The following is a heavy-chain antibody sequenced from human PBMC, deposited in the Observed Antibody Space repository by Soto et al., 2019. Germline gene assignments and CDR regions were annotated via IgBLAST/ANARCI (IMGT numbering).Heavy chain of an antibody. V-gene: IGHV1-69*12. J-gene: IGHJ6*02. CDR3: ASHYYSGSGSYHGGMDV. Sequence: QVQLVQSGAEVKKPGSSVKVSCKASGGTFSSYAISWVRQAPGQGLEWMGGIIPIFGTANYAQKFQGRVTITADESTSTAYMELSSLRSEDTAVYYCASHYYSGSGSYHGGMDVWGQGTTVTVSS. D-gene: IGHD3-10*01. CDR2: IIPIFGTA. CDR1: GGTFSSYA.